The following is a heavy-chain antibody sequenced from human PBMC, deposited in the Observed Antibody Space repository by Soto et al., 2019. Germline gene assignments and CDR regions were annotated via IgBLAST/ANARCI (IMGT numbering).Heavy chain of an antibody. V-gene: IGHV5-51*01. Sequence: PGESLKISCKGSGYSFTSYWIGWVRQMPGKGLEWMGIIYPGDSDTRYSPSFQGQVTISADKSISTAYLQWSSLKASDTAMYYCATTHPSYYYDSNGLNYYYYGMDVWGQGTTVTVSS. CDR1: GYSFTSYW. CDR2: IYPGDSDT. J-gene: IGHJ6*02. D-gene: IGHD3-22*01. CDR3: ATTHPSYYYDSNGLNYYYYGMDV.